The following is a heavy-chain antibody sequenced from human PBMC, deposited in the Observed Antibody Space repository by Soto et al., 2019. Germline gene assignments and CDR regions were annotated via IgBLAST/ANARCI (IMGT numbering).Heavy chain of an antibody. V-gene: IGHV1-69*13. CDR2: IIPLFGTA. CDR1: GGTFLNYA. D-gene: IGHD6-19*01. CDR3: ARDRRTVSGTGALDI. Sequence: ATLKVSCKASGGTFLNYAVTWVRQAPGQGLEWMGGIIPLFGTANYAQRFQDRLTITADQSTSTAHMELSSLRSDATALYYCARDRRTVSGTGALDIWGQGKTGAVSS. J-gene: IGHJ3*02.